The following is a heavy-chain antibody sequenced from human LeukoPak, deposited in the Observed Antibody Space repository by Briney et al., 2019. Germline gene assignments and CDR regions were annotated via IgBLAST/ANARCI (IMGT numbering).Heavy chain of an antibody. CDR3: ARRSYYYDFDY. V-gene: IGHV4-61*05. J-gene: IGHJ4*02. Sequence: PSETLSLTCTVSGGSISSSSHYWGWIRQPPGKGLEWIGYIYYSGSTNYNPSLKSRVTISEDTSKNQFSLKLSSVTAADTAVYYCARRSYYYDFDYWGQGTLVTVSS. D-gene: IGHD3-22*01. CDR2: IYYSGST. CDR1: GGSISSSSHY.